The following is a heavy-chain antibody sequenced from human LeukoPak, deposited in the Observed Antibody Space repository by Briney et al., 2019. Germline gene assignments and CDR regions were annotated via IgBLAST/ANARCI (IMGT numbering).Heavy chain of an antibody. J-gene: IGHJ4*02. V-gene: IGHV4-59*12. CDR2: IYYSGST. CDR3: ARFQMATIEDYFDY. D-gene: IGHD5-24*01. CDR1: GGSISSYY. Sequence: PSETLSLTCTVSGGSISSYYWSWIRQPPGKGLEWIGYIYYSGSTNYNPSLKSRVTISVDTSKNQFSLKLSSVTAADTAVYYCARFQMATIEDYFDYWGQGTLVTVSS.